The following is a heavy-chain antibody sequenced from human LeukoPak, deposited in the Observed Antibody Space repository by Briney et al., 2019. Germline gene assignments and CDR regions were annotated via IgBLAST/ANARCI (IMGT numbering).Heavy chain of an antibody. CDR1: GGSISSYY. CDR3: ASQRWLLYYYMDV. V-gene: IGHV4-59*01. CDR2: IYYSGST. D-gene: IGHD5-24*01. Sequence: SETLSLTCTVSGGSISSYYWSWIRQPPGKGLEWIGYIYYSGSTNYNPSLKSRVTISVDTSKNQFSLKLSSVTAADTAVYYCASQRWLLYYYMDVWGKGTTVTISS. J-gene: IGHJ6*03.